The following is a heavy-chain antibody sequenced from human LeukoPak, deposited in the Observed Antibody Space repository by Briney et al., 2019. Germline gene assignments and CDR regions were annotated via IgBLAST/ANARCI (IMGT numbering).Heavy chain of an antibody. CDR2: ISDSSSTT. J-gene: IGHJ4*02. CDR3: ARWGATSYGDY. V-gene: IGHV3-48*03. D-gene: IGHD3-9*01. Sequence: GGSLRLSCAASGFTFSNYGMSWVRQAPGKGLEWVSYISDSSSTTYYADSVKGRLTISRDNAKNSLYLQMNSLRAEDTAVYYCARWGATSYGDYWGQGTLVTVSS. CDR1: GFTFSNYG.